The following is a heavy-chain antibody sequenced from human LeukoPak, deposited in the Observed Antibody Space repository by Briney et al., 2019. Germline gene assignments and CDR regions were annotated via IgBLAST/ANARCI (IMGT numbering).Heavy chain of an antibody. CDR2: ISAYNGNT. V-gene: IGHV1-18*01. CDR1: GGTFSSYA. Sequence: ASVKVSCKASGGTFSSYAISWVRQAPGQGLEWMGWISAYNGNTNYAQKLQGRVTMTTDTSTSTAYMELRSLRSDDTAVYYCARDGPPDGSGYDWDYWGQGTLVTVSS. CDR3: ARDGPPDGSGYDWDY. D-gene: IGHD5-12*01. J-gene: IGHJ4*02.